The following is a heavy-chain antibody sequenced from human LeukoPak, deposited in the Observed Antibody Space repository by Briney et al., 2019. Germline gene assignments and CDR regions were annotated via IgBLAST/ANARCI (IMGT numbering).Heavy chain of an antibody. J-gene: IGHJ5*02. V-gene: IGHV4-4*02. CDR2: IYHSGST. D-gene: IGHD2-15*01. Sequence: SETLSLTCAVSGGSISSSNWWSWVRQPPGKGLEWIGEIYHSGSTSYNPSLKSRVTISVDKSKNQFSLKLSSVTAADTAVYYCARAVCSGGSCYDWFDPWGQGTLVTVSS. CDR3: ARAVCSGGSCYDWFDP. CDR1: GGSISSSNW.